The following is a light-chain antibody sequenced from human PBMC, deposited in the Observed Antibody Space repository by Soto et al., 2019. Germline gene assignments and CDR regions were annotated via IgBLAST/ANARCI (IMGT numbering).Light chain of an antibody. V-gene: IGKV4-1*01. J-gene: IGKJ4*01. CDR2: WAS. CDR3: QQYYGDPLT. Sequence: DIVMTQSPDSLAVSLGERATINCKSSQSVLYSSNNKNYLAWFQQKPGQPPKLLIYWASTRESGIPDRFSGSGSGTDFTLTISSLQAEDVEVYYCQQYYGDPLTFGGGTKVEIK. CDR1: QSVLYSSNNKNY.